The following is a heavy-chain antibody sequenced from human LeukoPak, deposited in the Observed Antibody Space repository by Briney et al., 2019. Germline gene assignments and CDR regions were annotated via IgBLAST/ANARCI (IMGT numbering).Heavy chain of an antibody. Sequence: GKSLKISCKTSGYTFTSYWIGWVRPTPGKGLECMGVIFPRDSDVRYSPSFQGQVTISADRSTNTAYLHWGSLKASDSAMYYCVRSLPGTLLRGYGMDVWGPGTTVTVS. J-gene: IGHJ6*02. V-gene: IGHV5-51*01. D-gene: IGHD3-10*01. CDR2: IFPRDSDV. CDR1: GYTFTSYW. CDR3: VRSLPGTLLRGYGMDV.